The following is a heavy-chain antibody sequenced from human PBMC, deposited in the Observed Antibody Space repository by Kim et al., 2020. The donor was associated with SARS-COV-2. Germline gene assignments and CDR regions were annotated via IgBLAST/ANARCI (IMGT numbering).Heavy chain of an antibody. CDR1: GGSISTGGYY. CDR2: IYYSGST. CDR3: ARDTMVRGVYRNHWFDP. Sequence: SETLSLTCTVSGGSISTGGYYWSWIRQHPGKGLEWIGYIYYSGSTYYNPSLKSRVTISVDTSKNQFSLKLSSVTAADTAVYYCARDTMVRGVYRNHWFDPWGQGTLVTVSS. V-gene: IGHV4-31*03. J-gene: IGHJ5*02. D-gene: IGHD3-10*01.